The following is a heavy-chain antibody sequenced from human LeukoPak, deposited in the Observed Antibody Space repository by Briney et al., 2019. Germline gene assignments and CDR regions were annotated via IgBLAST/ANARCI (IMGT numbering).Heavy chain of an antibody. V-gene: IGHV4-34*01. CDR3: ASAASLDYGSGSYYCNY. CDR1: GGSFSGYY. Sequence: SETLSLTCAVYGGSFSGYYWSWIRQPPGKGLEWIGEINHSGSTNYNPSLKSRVTISVDTSKNQFSLKLSSVTAADTAVYYCASAASLDYGSGSYYCNYWGQGTLVTVSS. CDR2: INHSGST. J-gene: IGHJ4*02. D-gene: IGHD3-10*01.